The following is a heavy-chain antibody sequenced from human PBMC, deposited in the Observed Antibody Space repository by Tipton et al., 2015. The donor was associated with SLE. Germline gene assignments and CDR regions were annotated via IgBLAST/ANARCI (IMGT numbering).Heavy chain of an antibody. V-gene: IGHV3-30*04. CDR1: GFTFSGYA. Sequence: SLRLSCAASGFTFSGYAMHWVRQAPGKGLEWVAVISYDGSNKYYADSVKGRFTISRDNSKNTLYLQMNSLRAEDTAVYYCARAGGSSSSPLGYWGQGTLVTVSS. J-gene: IGHJ4*02. CDR3: ARAGGSSSSPLGY. D-gene: IGHD6-13*01. CDR2: ISYDGSNK.